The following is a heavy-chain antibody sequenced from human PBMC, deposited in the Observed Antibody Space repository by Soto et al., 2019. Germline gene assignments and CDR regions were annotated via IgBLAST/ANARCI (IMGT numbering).Heavy chain of an antibody. V-gene: IGHV4-59*08. CDR1: GGSISSDY. CDR2: MHYSGST. Sequence: SETLSLTCTVAGGSISSDYWSWIRQPPGKGLEWIGYMHYSGSTNYNPSLKSRVTISVDTSKKQFSLKLTSVTAADTAVYYCGRQRGYSYGYFVDYWGQGTPVTVAS. CDR3: GRQRGYSYGYFVDY. J-gene: IGHJ4*02. D-gene: IGHD5-18*01.